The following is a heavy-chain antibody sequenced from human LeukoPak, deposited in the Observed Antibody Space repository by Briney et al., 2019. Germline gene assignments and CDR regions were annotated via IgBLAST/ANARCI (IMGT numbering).Heavy chain of an antibody. V-gene: IGHV3-53*01. CDR1: GFTVSNHH. D-gene: IGHD4-11*01. CDR2: IFSGGNT. CDR3: ARDFGYSLDY. Sequence: GGSLRLSCGASGFTVSNHHMSWVRQTPGKGLEWVSVIFSGGNTYYTDSVKGRFTISRDNAKNTLYLQMNSLRAEDTAVYYCARDFGYSLDYWGQGTLVTVSS. J-gene: IGHJ4*02.